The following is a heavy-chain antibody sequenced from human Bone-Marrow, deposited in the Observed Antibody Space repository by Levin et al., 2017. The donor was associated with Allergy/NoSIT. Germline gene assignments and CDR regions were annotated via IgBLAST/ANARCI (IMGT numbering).Heavy chain of an antibody. D-gene: IGHD2-2*01. Sequence: GESLKISCAASGFTFSDYSMNWVRQAPGKGLEWVSSIDKSGTYTYYADSVKGRFTISRDNAKNSLYLQMNSLRAEDTAVYYCARRYCSSTNCYAFDIWGQGTMVTVAS. CDR2: IDKSGTYT. J-gene: IGHJ3*02. V-gene: IGHV3-21*01. CDR3: ARRYCSSTNCYAFDI. CDR1: GFTFSDYS.